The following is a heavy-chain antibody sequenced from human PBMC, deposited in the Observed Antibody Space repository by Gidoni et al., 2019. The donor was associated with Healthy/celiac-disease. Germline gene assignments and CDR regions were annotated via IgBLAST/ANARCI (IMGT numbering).Heavy chain of an antibody. Sequence: QVQLQESGPGLVKPSQTLSLTCTVSGGSISSGGYYWSWIRQHPGKGLEWIGYIYYSGSTYYNPSLKSRVTISVDTSKNQFSLKLSSVTAADTAVYYCARVRSRIAAAAAAEAWFDPWGQGTLVTVSS. V-gene: IGHV4-31*03. J-gene: IGHJ5*02. D-gene: IGHD6-13*01. CDR3: ARVRSRIAAAAAAEAWFDP. CDR2: IYYSGST. CDR1: GGSISSGGYY.